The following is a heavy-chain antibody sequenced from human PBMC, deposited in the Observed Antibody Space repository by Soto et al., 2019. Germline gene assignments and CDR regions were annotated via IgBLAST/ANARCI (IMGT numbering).Heavy chain of an antibody. Sequence: GASVKVSCKASGYTFTSYAMHWVRQAPGQRLEWMGWINAGNGNTKYSQKFQGRVTITRDTSASTAYMELCSLRSEDTAVYYCARPKDYDDCLDLWGQGTLVTVSS. CDR1: GYTFTSYA. CDR3: ARPKDYDDCLDL. V-gene: IGHV1-3*01. D-gene: IGHD3-22*01. CDR2: INAGNGNT. J-gene: IGHJ4*02.